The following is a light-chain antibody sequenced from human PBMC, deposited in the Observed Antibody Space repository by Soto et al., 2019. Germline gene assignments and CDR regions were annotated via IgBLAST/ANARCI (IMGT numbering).Light chain of an antibody. Sequence: QSVLTQSPSASASLGASVKLTCTLSSGHSSYAIAWHQQQPEKGPRYLMKLSSDGSHSKGDGIPDRFSGPSSGAERYLTISSLQSEDEADYYCQTWDTGARVVFGGGTKLTVL. V-gene: IGLV4-69*01. CDR1: SGHSSYA. CDR2: LSSDGSH. J-gene: IGLJ2*01. CDR3: QTWDTGARVV.